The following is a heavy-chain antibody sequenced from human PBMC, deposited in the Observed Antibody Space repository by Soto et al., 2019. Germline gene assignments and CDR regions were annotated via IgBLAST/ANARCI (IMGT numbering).Heavy chain of an antibody. CDR3: AREGRSFGVPSYYYGMDV. CDR1: GFTFSSYS. Sequence: PAGSLRLSCAASGFTFSSYSMNWVRQAPGQGMEWVSSNGSSSSYIYYAHAMKGRITTSRDNANNSLYRQMNSVRAEDTAVYYCAREGRSFGVPSYYYGMDVWGQGTTVTVSS. V-gene: IGHV3-21*01. J-gene: IGHJ6*02. CDR2: NGSSSSYI. D-gene: IGHD3-16*01.